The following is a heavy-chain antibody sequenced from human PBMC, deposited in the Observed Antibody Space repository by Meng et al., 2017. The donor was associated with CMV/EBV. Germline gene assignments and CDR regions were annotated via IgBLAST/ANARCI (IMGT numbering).Heavy chain of an antibody. CDR2: INHSGST. Sequence: QVQLQQWGGGLLKPSETLSLTRAVYGGSFSGYYWSWIRQPPGKGLEWIGEINHSGSTNYNPSLKSRVTISVDTSKNQFSLKLSSVTAADTAVYYCARGRGSWYFVDYWGQGTLVTVSS. D-gene: IGHD6-13*01. J-gene: IGHJ4*02. CDR3: ARGRGSWYFVDY. CDR1: GGSFSGYY. V-gene: IGHV4-34*01.